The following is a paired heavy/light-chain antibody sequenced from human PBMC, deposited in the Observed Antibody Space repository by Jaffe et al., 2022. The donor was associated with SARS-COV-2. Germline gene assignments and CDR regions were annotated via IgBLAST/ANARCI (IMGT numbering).Light chain of an antibody. V-gene: IGKV4-1*01. CDR3: QQYYSTPRT. CDR1: QSVLYSSNSKNY. Sequence: DIVMTQSPDSLAVSLGERATINCKSSQSVLYSSNSKNYLAWYQQKPGQPPKLLIYWASTRESGVPDRFSGSGSGTDFTLTISSLQTEDVAVYYCQQYYSTPRTFGQGTKVEIK. J-gene: IGKJ1*01. CDR2: WAS.
Heavy chain of an antibody. V-gene: IGHV3-72*01. CDR2: IRNKANSYTT. Sequence: EVQLVESGGDLVQPGGSLRLSCAASGFIFSDHYMDWVRQAPGKGLEWVGRIRNKANSYTTEYAASVKGRFAISRDDSQSSLYLQMNSLKTEDTAVYYCTKGGSGSPFGYWGQGTLVTVSS. D-gene: IGHD3-10*01. J-gene: IGHJ4*02. CDR1: GFIFSDHY. CDR3: TKGGSGSPFGY.